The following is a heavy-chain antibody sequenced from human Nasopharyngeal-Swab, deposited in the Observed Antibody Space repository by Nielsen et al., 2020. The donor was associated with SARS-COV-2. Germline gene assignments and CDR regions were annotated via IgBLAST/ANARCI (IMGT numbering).Heavy chain of an antibody. CDR2: INPNSGGT. D-gene: IGHD2-2*01. V-gene: IGHV1-2*06. J-gene: IGHJ4*02. Sequence: PGKGLEWMGRINPNSGGTNYAQKFQGRVTMTRDTSISTAYMELSRLRSDDTAVYYCARGRVPTEDYWGQGTLVTVSS. CDR3: ARGRVPTEDY.